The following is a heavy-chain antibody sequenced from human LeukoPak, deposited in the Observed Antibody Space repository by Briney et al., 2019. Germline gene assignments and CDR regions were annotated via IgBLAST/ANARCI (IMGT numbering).Heavy chain of an antibody. J-gene: IGHJ4*02. CDR1: GGSISSYF. D-gene: IGHD4-17*01. V-gene: IGHV4-4*07. Sequence: PSETLSLTCTVSGGSISSYFWSWIRQPAGKGLEWIGRIYSSGNTNYNPSLKSRVTMSVDTSKNQFSLKLSSVTAADTAVYYCARNPPDYGDPLGFDYWGQGTLVTVSS. CDR2: IYSSGNT. CDR3: ARNPPDYGDPLGFDY.